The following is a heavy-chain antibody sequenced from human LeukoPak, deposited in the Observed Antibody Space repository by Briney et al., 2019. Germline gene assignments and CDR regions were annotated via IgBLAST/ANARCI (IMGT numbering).Heavy chain of an antibody. CDR3: AKDGNSGYDYY. CDR1: GFTVSSNY. CDR2: ISGSGGST. V-gene: IGHV3-23*01. Sequence: PGGSLRLSCAASGFTVSSNYMSWVRQAPGKGLEWVSAISGSGGSTYYADSAKGRFTISRDNSKNTLYLQMNSLRAEDTAVYYCAKDGNSGYDYYWGQGTLVTVSS. D-gene: IGHD5-12*01. J-gene: IGHJ4*02.